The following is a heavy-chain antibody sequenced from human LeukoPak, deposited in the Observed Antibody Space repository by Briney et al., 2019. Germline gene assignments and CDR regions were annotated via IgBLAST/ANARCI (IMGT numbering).Heavy chain of an antibody. J-gene: IGHJ4*02. CDR1: GYTFTGYH. V-gene: IGHV1-2*06. CDR3: ARGGRGVTHDLDY. CDR2: INPNSGGT. Sequence: ASVKVSCKASGYTFTGYHMHWVRQAPGQGLEWMGRINPNSGGTNYAQKFQGRVTMTRDTSISTAYMELSRLRSDDTAVYYCARGGRGVTHDLDYWGQGTLVTVSS. D-gene: IGHD2-21*02.